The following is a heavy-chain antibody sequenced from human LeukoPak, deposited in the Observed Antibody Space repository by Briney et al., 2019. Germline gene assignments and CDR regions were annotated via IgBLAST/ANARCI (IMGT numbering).Heavy chain of an antibody. D-gene: IGHD3-10*01. V-gene: IGHV1-69*04. CDR2: IIPILGIA. CDR3: ARGPITMVRGVMDY. Sequence: GASVKVSCKASGGTFSSYAICWVRQAPGQGLEWMGRIIPILGIANYAQKFQGRVTITADKSTSTAYMELSSLRSEDTAVYYCARGPITMVRGVMDYWGQGTLVTVSS. J-gene: IGHJ4*02. CDR1: GGTFSSYA.